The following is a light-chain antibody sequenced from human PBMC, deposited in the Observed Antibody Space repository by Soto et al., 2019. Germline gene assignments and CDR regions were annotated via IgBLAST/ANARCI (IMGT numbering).Light chain of an antibody. CDR2: GAS. CDR3: QQYGSSPDT. Sequence: DILLTHSPGTLSLSPGARATLSCSASQSVSSTYLAWYQQKPGQAPRLLIYGASSRATGIPDRFSGSGSGTDFTLTISRLEPEDVAVYYCQQYGSSPDTFGQGTRLEIK. CDR1: QSVSSTY. V-gene: IGKV3-20*01. J-gene: IGKJ5*01.